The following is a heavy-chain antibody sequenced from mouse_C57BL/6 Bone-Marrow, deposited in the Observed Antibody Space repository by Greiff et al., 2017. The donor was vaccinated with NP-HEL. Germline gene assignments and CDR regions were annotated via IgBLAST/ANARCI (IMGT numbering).Heavy chain of an antibody. Sequence: VQLQQSGPVLVKPGASVKMSCKASGYTFTDYYMNWVKQSHGKSLEWIGVINPYNGGTSYNQKFKGKATLTVDKSSSTAYMELNSLTSEDSAVYYCATSYGSSSVYAMDYWGQGTSVTVSS. CDR2: INPYNGGT. CDR3: ATSYGSSSVYAMDY. J-gene: IGHJ4*01. D-gene: IGHD1-1*01. V-gene: IGHV1-19*01. CDR1: GYTFTDYY.